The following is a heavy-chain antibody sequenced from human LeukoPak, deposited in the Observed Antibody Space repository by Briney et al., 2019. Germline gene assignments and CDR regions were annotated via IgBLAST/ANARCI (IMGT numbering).Heavy chain of an antibody. J-gene: IGHJ4*02. CDR1: GGSISSSSYY. CDR2: IYYSGST. V-gene: IGHV4-39*07. D-gene: IGHD4-23*01. Sequence: SETLSLTCTVSGGSISSSSYYWGWIRQPPGKGLEWIGSIYYSGSTYYNPSLKSRVTLSVDTSKNQFSLKLSSVTAADTAVYYCARDPRLRWYFDYWGQGTLVTVSS. CDR3: ARDPRLRWYFDY.